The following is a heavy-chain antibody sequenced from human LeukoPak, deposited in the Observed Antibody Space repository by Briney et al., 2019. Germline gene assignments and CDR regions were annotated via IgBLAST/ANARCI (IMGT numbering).Heavy chain of an antibody. CDR3: ARDGVRQLVFGFDY. CDR1: GFTFSSYS. J-gene: IGHJ4*02. CDR2: VSFDGSTK. D-gene: IGHD2-21*01. V-gene: IGHV3-30-3*01. Sequence: PGGSLRLSCAASGFTFSSYSMNWVRQAPGKGLEWVAVVSFDGSTKYCADSVKGRFTISRDDSKNTVYMDMNSLTAEDTAVYYCARDGVRQLVFGFDYWSQGTLVTVSS.